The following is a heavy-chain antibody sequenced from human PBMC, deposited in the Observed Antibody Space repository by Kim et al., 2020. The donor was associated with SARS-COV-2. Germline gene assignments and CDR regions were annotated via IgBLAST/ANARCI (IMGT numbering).Heavy chain of an antibody. V-gene: IGHV3-21*01. D-gene: IGHD5-12*01. J-gene: IGHJ4*02. CDR2: ISSSSSYI. CDR3: ARVGWGMATTRGACDY. Sequence: GGSLRLSCAASGFTFSSYSMNWVRQAPGKGLEWVSSISSSSSYIYYADSVKGRFTISRDNAKNSLYLQMNSLRAEDTAVYYCARVGWGMATTRGACDYWGQGTLVTVSS. CDR1: GFTFSSYS.